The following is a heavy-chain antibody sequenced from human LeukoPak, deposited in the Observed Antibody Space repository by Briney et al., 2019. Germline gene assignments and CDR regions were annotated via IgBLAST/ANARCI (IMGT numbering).Heavy chain of an antibody. D-gene: IGHD4-17*01. Sequence: PSETLSLTCAVYGGSFSGYYWSWIRQLPGKGLEWIGEINHSGSTNYNPSLKSRVTISVDTSKNQFSLKLSSVTAADTAVYYCARGYYAKTVTTNRDFDYWGQGTLVTVSS. CDR3: ARGYYAKTVTTNRDFDY. CDR1: GGSFSGYY. CDR2: INHSGST. V-gene: IGHV4-34*01. J-gene: IGHJ4*02.